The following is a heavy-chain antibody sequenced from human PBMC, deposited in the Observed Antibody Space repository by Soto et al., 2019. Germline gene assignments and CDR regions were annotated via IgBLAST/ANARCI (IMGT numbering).Heavy chain of an antibody. CDR3: ARGIVVVPVNYYYYMDV. J-gene: IGHJ6*03. CDR1: GGSFSGYY. CDR2: INHSGST. V-gene: IGHV4-34*01. D-gene: IGHD2-2*01. Sequence: PSETLSLTCAVYGGSFSGYYWSWIRQPPGKGLEWTGEINHSGSTNYNPSLKSRVTISVDTSKNQFSLKLSSVTAADTAVYYCARGIVVVPVNYYYYMDVWGKGTTVTVSS.